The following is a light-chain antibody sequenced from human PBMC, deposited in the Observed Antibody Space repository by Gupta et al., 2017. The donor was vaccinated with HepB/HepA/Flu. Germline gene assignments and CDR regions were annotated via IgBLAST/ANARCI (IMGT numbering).Light chain of an antibody. V-gene: IGKV3-20*01. J-gene: IGKJ1*01. Sequence: EIVLTQSPGTLSLSPGERATLSCRASQSLSGSLLAWYQQKPGQAPRLLIYGASSRANGIPDRFNGSGSGTEFTLTINRREPEDFAVYCCHQEGDSPRTFGQGTKVEIK. CDR3: HQEGDSPRT. CDR2: GAS. CDR1: QSLSGSL.